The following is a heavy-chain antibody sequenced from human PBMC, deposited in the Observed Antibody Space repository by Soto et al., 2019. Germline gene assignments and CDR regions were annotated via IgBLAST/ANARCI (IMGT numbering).Heavy chain of an antibody. J-gene: IGHJ6*02. CDR2: VFPDDSDV. D-gene: IGHD7-27*01. CDR3: ARHLTGDLGRGMDV. V-gene: IGHV5-51*01. Sequence: LGESLKISCKGSGYTFTWYWIGWVRQKPGKGLELMGIVFPDDSDVRYSPSSQGQVTISADKSINTAYLHWSALKASDTAMYYCARHLTGDLGRGMDVWGQGTTVTVSS. CDR1: GYTFTWYW.